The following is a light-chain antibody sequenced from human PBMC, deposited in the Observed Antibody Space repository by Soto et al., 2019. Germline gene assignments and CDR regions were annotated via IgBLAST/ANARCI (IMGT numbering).Light chain of an antibody. CDR3: QQYESSWT. CDR1: QTISSTF. J-gene: IGKJ1*01. CDR2: GAS. V-gene: IGKV3-20*01. Sequence: EIVLTQSPGTLSLSPGERATLSCRASQTISSTFLAWYQHKPGQAPRVLIYGASRRATSIPDRFSGSGSGTDFTLTISRLEPEDFAVYYCQQYESSWTFGQGTKVEMK.